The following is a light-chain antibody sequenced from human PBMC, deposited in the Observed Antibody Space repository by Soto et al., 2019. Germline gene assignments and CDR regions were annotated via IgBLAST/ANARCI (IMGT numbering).Light chain of an antibody. J-gene: IGKJ2*01. CDR3: QQYNRYSLYT. CDR1: QSISSW. CDR2: DAS. V-gene: IGKV1-5*01. Sequence: DIQMTQSPSTLSASVGDRVTITCRASQSISSWLAWYQQKPGKAPKLLIYDASSLESGVPSRFSGSGSGTAFTLTISILQTDDFATYYCQQYNRYSLYTFGQGTKLEIK.